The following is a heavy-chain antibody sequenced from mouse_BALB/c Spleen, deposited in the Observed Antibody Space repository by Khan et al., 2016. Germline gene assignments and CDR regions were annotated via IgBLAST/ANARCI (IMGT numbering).Heavy chain of an antibody. D-gene: IGHD1-2*01. CDR1: GHSITSDYA. J-gene: IGHJ4*01. V-gene: IGHV3-2*02. CDR3: STTTAMDY. Sequence: EVQLQESGPGLVKPSQSLSLTCTVTGHSITSDYAWNWIRQFPGNKLEWMGYITYSGSTSYNPSLKSRISITRDTSKNQFFLQFNSVATEDTAAYYCSTTTAMDYWGQGTSVTVSS. CDR2: ITYSGST.